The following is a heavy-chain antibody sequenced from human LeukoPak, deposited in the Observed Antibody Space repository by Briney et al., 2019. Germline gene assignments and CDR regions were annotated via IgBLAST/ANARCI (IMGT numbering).Heavy chain of an antibody. CDR2: ISWNSGSI. J-gene: IGHJ4*02. V-gene: IGHV3-9*01. CDR3: AKGGYYYDSSGHFDY. D-gene: IGHD3-22*01. CDR1: GFTFDDYA. Sequence: PGRSLRLSCAASGFTFDDYAMHWVRQAPGKGLEWVSGISWNSGSIGYADSVKGRFTISRDNAKNSLYLQMNSLRAEDTALYYCAKGGYYYDSSGHFDYWGQGTLVTVSS.